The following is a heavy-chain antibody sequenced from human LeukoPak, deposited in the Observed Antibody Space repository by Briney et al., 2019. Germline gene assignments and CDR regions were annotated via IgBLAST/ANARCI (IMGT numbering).Heavy chain of an antibody. Sequence: GGSLRLSCAASGFTFSSYSMNSVRQAPGKGLEWVSSISSSSSYIYYADSVKGRFTISRDNAKNSLYLQMNSLRAEDTAVYYCARDWRYCSSTSCYTGGYWGQGTLVTVSS. CDR1: GFTFSSYS. V-gene: IGHV3-21*01. J-gene: IGHJ4*02. CDR2: ISSSSSYI. D-gene: IGHD2-2*02. CDR3: ARDWRYCSSTSCYTGGY.